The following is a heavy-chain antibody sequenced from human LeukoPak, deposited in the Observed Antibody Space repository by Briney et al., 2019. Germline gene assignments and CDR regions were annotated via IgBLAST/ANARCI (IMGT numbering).Heavy chain of an antibody. CDR1: GGSIRNSDYY. V-gene: IGHV4-39*07. J-gene: IGHJ6*03. CDR2: IYYSGST. Sequence: KASETLSLTCTVSGGSIRNSDYYWGWVRQPPGKGLEWIGTIYYSGSTYYNPSLKSRVTISVDTSKRQFSLKLSSMTAADTAVYYCARIRGTFYFYYYMDVWGKGTTVTVSS. D-gene: IGHD3-3*02. CDR3: ARIRGTFYFYYYMDV.